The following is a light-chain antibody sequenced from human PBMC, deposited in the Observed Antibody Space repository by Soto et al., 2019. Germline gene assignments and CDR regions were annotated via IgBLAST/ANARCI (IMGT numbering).Light chain of an antibody. Sequence: QSVLTQPASVSGSPGQSITIPCTGTSSDVGGYDYVSWYQHHPGKAPKFIIYDVSNRPSGVSNRFSGSKSGNTASLTISGLQADDEADYYCSSYTISSTYVFGTGIKLTVL. J-gene: IGLJ1*01. V-gene: IGLV2-14*03. CDR3: SSYTISSTYV. CDR1: SSDVGGYDY. CDR2: DVS.